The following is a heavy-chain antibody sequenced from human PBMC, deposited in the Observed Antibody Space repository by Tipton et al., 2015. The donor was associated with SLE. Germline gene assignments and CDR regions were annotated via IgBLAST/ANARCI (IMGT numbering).Heavy chain of an antibody. D-gene: IGHD3-10*01. Sequence: LRLSCTVSGGSISSHYWSWIRQPPGKGLEWIGYIYYSGSTNYNPSLKSRVTISVDTSKNQFSLKLSSVTAADTAVYYCARGDDAFDIWGQGTMVTVSS. CDR2: IYYSGST. J-gene: IGHJ3*02. CDR1: GGSISSHY. V-gene: IGHV4-59*08. CDR3: ARGDDAFDI.